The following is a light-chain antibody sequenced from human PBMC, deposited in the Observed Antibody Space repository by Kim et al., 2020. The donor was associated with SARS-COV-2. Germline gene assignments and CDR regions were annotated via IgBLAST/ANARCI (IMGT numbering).Light chain of an antibody. CDR3: QVWDSRVVV. CDR1: NIGSKN. Sequence: SVALGQTAKIPCGGNNIGSKNVHWYQQKPGQAPVLVMYREASRPSGIPERFSGSNSGNTATLTISRVQAGDEADYYCQVWDSRVVVFGGGTQLTVL. J-gene: IGLJ2*01. V-gene: IGLV3-9*01. CDR2: REA.